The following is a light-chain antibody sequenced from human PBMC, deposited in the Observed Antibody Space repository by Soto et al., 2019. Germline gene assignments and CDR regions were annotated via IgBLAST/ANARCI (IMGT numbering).Light chain of an antibody. Sequence: QSVLTQPPSASGTPGQRVTISCSGSSSNIGINTVNWYQQLPGTAPKLLIYGNNQRPSGVPDRFSGSKSGTSASLAISGLQSEDEADYYCAAWDDSLSGHVVFGGGTKLTVL. J-gene: IGLJ2*01. V-gene: IGLV1-44*01. CDR2: GNN. CDR1: SSNIGINT. CDR3: AAWDDSLSGHVV.